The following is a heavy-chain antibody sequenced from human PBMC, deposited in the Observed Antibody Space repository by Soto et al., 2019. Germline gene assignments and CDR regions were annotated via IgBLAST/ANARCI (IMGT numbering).Heavy chain of an antibody. CDR3: ARTPFAYCSSTSCYNPFDY. D-gene: IGHD2-2*02. CDR1: GFTFSSYG. Sequence: GGSLRLSCAASGFTFSSYGMHWVRQSPGKGLEWVAVIWYDGSNKYYADSVKGRFTISRDNSKNTLYLQMNSLRAEDTAVYYCARTPFAYCSSTSCYNPFDYWGQGTLVTVSS. CDR2: IWYDGSNK. J-gene: IGHJ4*02. V-gene: IGHV3-33*01.